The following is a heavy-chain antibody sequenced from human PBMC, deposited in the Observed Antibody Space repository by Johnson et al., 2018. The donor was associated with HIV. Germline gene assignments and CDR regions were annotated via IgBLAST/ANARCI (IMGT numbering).Heavy chain of an antibody. Sequence: QLVESGGGVVQPGRSLRLCCAASGFTFSTYGMHWVRQAPGKGLEWVANIKQGGSEKYYVDSVKGRFSISRDNAKNSLYLQMNSLRAEDTALYYCARAGYSNYDRAFDIWGQGTMVTVSS. V-gene: IGHV3-7*01. D-gene: IGHD4-11*01. J-gene: IGHJ3*02. CDR2: IKQGGSEK. CDR1: GFTFSTYG. CDR3: ARAGYSNYDRAFDI.